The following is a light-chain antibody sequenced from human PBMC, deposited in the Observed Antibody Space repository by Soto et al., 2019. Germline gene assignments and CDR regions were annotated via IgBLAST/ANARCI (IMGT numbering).Light chain of an antibody. CDR2: DVS. CDR1: SSDVGGFNY. CDR3: SSYTSSSTPYV. V-gene: IGLV2-14*01. Sequence: QSVLTQPASVSGSPGQSITISCTGTSSDVGGFNYVSWYQQHPGKAPKLMIYDVSNLPSGVSIRFSGSKSGNTASLTISGLQAEDEADYYCSSYTSSSTPYVFGTGTKVTVL. J-gene: IGLJ1*01.